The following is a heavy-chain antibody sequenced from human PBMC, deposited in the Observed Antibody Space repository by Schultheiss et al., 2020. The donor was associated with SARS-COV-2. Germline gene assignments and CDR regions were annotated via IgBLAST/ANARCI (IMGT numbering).Heavy chain of an antibody. CDR3: ARDCTNADTTRDYYYYGMDV. CDR1: GYTFTGYY. D-gene: IGHD2-8*01. CDR2: ISAYNGNT. J-gene: IGHJ6*02. V-gene: IGHV1-2*02. Sequence: ASVKVSCKASGYTFTGYYMHWVRQAPGQGLEWMGWISAYNGNTNYAQKFQGRVTMTRDTSISTAYMELSRLRSDDTAVYYCARDCTNADTTRDYYYYGMDVWGQGTTVTVSS.